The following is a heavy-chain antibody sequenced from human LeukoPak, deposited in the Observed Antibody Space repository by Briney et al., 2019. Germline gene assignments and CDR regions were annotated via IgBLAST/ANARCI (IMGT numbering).Heavy chain of an antibody. CDR3: AKGGTAFGYYFDS. CDR2: ISWDGGST. V-gene: IGHV3-43*01. D-gene: IGHD1-7*01. CDR1: GFTFETYT. J-gene: IGHJ4*02. Sequence: GSLRLSCVTAGFTFETYTMHWVRQAPGKGLEWVSLISWDGGSTNYADSVRGRFTVSRDNSRNSLFVDMKSLTTEDTALYYCAKGGTAFGYYFDSWGQGTLVTVSS.